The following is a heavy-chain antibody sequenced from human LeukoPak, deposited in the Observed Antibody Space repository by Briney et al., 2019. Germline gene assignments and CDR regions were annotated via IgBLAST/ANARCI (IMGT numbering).Heavy chain of an antibody. Sequence: SVKVSCKASGGTFSSYAISWVRQAPGQGLEWLGGIIPIFGTANYAQKFQGRVTITADESTSTAYMELSSLRSEDTAVYYCASGDYGDYARFDYWGQGTLVTVSS. CDR2: IIPIFGTA. CDR1: GGTFSSYA. D-gene: IGHD4-17*01. V-gene: IGHV1-69*13. J-gene: IGHJ4*02. CDR3: ASGDYGDYARFDY.